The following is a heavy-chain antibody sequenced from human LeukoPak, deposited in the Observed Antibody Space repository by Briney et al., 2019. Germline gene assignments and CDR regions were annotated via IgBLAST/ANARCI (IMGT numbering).Heavy chain of an antibody. Sequence: PSETLSLTCAVYGGSFSGYYWSWIRQPPGKGLEWIGSIYYRGSTYYNPSLKSRVTISVDTSKNQFSLKLSSVTAADTAVYYCAGQDYSGDLGWFDPWGQGTLVTVSS. J-gene: IGHJ5*02. D-gene: IGHD4-23*01. CDR1: GGSFSGYY. V-gene: IGHV4-34*01. CDR2: IYYRGST. CDR3: AGQDYSGDLGWFDP.